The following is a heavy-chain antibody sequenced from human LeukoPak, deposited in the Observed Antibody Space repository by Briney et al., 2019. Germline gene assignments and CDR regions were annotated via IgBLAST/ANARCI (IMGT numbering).Heavy chain of an antibody. J-gene: IGHJ4*02. CDR3: ARGGNYDILTGYIFDY. CDR1: GFTFSNYW. V-gene: IGHV3-7*03. D-gene: IGHD3-9*01. CDR2: IKHDGGDK. Sequence: GGSLRLSCAASGFTFSNYWMSWVRQAPGKGLEWVANIKHDGGDKHYVDSVKGRFTIARDSAKNSLNLQMNSLRAEGTAVHYCARGGNYDILTGYIFDYWGQGTLVTVSS.